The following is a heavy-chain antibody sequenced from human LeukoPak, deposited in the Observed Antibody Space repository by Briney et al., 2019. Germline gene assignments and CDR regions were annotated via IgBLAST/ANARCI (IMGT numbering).Heavy chain of an antibody. Sequence: SETLSLTCTVSGGSISSGGYYWSWIRQPPGKGLEWIGYIYHSGSTYYNPSLKSRVTISVDRSKNQFSLKLSSVTAADTAVYYCARGEYGDYDYWGQGTLVTVSS. CDR1: GGSISSGGYY. D-gene: IGHD4-17*01. J-gene: IGHJ4*02. CDR2: IYHSGST. V-gene: IGHV4-30-2*01. CDR3: ARGEYGDYDY.